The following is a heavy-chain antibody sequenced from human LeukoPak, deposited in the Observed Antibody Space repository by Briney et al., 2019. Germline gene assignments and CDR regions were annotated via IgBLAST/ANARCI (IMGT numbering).Heavy chain of an antibody. CDR3: AKAYDFWSGSVVDP. Sequence: ASVRVSCKASGYTFTSYDINWVRQATGQGLEWMGWMNPNSGNTGYAQKFHGRVTMTRNTSISTAYMELSSLRSEDTAVYYCAKAYDFWSGSVVDPWGQGTLVTVSS. V-gene: IGHV1-8*01. D-gene: IGHD3-3*01. CDR2: MNPNSGNT. CDR1: GYTFTSYD. J-gene: IGHJ5*02.